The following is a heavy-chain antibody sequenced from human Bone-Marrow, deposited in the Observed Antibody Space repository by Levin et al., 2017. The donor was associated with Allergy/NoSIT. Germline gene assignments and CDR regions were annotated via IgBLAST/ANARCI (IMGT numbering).Heavy chain of an antibody. D-gene: IGHD3-16*01. CDR1: GFTFSGYG. J-gene: IGHJ4*02. V-gene: IGHV3-30*03. CDR2: ISSDGKNT. CDR3: ARRGDDGGHKHCHY. Sequence: GESLKISCAPSGFTFSGYGMHWVRQAPGKGLEWLTDISSDGKNTYYADSVKGRFTVSRDNSKNWPYLEMNRLTPDDTAVYFCARRGDDGGHKHCHYWGQGTLVTVSS.